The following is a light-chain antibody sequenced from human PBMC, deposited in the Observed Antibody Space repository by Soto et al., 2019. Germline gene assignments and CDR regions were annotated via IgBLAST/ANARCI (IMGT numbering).Light chain of an antibody. J-gene: IGKJ4*01. V-gene: IGKV4-1*01. Sequence: DIVMTQSPDSLAVSLGERATINCKSSQSLLYSLNNKNYLAWYQQKPGQPPKLLIHWASTREYGVPDRFTGSGSGTDFTLTISSLQAEDVAVYYCQQYYGAPLTFVGGTKVEIK. CDR3: QQYYGAPLT. CDR2: WAS. CDR1: QSLLYSLNNKNY.